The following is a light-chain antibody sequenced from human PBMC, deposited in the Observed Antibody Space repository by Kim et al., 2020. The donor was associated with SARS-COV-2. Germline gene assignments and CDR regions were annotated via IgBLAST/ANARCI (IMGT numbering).Light chain of an antibody. CDR3: QQYGSSPYS. J-gene: IGKJ2*03. Sequence: LSPGERAPLSCRAWQSVGRSLLAWYQQTPGQAPRLLIYEAFKRVAGIPDRFSGSGSGTDFTLTISRPEPEDFAMYYCQQYGSSPYSFGQGTKLEI. CDR2: EAF. CDR1: QSVGRSL. V-gene: IGKV3-20*01.